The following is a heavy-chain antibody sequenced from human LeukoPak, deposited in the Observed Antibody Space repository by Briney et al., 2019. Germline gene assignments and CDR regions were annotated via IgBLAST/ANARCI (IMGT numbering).Heavy chain of an antibody. D-gene: IGHD6-19*01. J-gene: IGHJ5*02. CDR2: IWYDGSNK. CDR3: ARDRVAVAQNWFDP. V-gene: IGHV3-33*01. CDR1: GFTFSSYG. Sequence: GGSLRLSCAASGFTFSSYGMHWVRQAPGKGLEWVAVIWYDGSNKYYADSVKGRFTISRDNSKNTLYQQMNSLRAEDTAVYYCARDRVAVAQNWFDPWGQGTLVTVSS.